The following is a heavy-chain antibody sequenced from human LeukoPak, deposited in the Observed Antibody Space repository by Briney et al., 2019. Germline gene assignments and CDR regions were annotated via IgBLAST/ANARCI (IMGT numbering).Heavy chain of an antibody. CDR1: GGSFSGYY. J-gene: IGHJ3*02. CDR3: ARGRNTMIVVVRAFMYAFDI. D-gene: IGHD3-22*01. CDR2: INHSGST. V-gene: IGHV4-34*01. Sequence: SETLSLTCAVYGGSFSGYYWSWIRQPPGKGLEWIGEINHSGSTNYNPSLKSRVTISVDTSKNQFSLKISPVTAADTAVYYCARGRNTMIVVVRAFMYAFDIWGQGKMVTVSS.